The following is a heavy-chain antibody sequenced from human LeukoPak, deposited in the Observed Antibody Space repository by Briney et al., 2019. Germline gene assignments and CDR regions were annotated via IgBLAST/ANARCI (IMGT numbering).Heavy chain of an antibody. J-gene: IGHJ4*02. D-gene: IGHD3-10*01. V-gene: IGHV3-11*04. CDR1: GFTFSDYY. CDR2: ISSSGSTI. Sequence: GGSLRLSCAASGFTFSDYYMSWIRQAPGKGLEWVSYISSSGSTIYYADSVKGRFTISRDNAKSSLYLQVNSLRAEDTAVYYCARDIYGSGPPVGDTIDYWGQGTLVTVSS. CDR3: ARDIYGSGPPVGDTIDY.